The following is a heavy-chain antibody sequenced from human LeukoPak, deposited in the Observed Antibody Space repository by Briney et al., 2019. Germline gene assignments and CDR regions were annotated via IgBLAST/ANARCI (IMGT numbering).Heavy chain of an antibody. CDR2: ISGSGGGT. V-gene: IGHV3-23*01. J-gene: IGHJ4*02. CDR3: AKGGYYDSGRYQNY. CDR1: GFTFSSSA. Sequence: GGSLRLSCAASGFTFSSSAMSWVRQAPGKGLEWVSVISGSGGGTYYADSVKGRFTISRDNSKNTLYLQMNSLRADDTAVYYCAKGGYYDSGRYQNYWGQGTLVTVSS. D-gene: IGHD3-22*01.